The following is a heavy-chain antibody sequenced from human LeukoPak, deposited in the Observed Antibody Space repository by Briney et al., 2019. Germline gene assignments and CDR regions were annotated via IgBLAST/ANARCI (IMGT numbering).Heavy chain of an antibody. J-gene: IGHJ5*02. CDR1: GFTFSSSAM. D-gene: IGHD4-11*01. CDR3: ARDRWDDYSNSLNWFDP. Sequence: GSLRLSCAASGFTFSSSAMSWVRQAPGKGLEWIGEIYHSGSTNYNPSLKSRVTISVDKSKNQFSLKLSSVTAADTAVYYCARDRWDDYSNSLNWFDPWGQGTLVTVSS. CDR2: IYHSGST. V-gene: IGHV4-4*02.